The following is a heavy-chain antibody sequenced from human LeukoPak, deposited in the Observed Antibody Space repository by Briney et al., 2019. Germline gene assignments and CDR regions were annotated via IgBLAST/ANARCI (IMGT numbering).Heavy chain of an antibody. CDR3: AKDLGVRYFDWLIPGSDY. CDR2: ISYDGSNK. V-gene: IGHV3-30*18. J-gene: IGHJ4*02. Sequence: PGGSLRLSCAASGFTFSSYGMHWVRHAPGKGLEWVAVISYDGSNKYYADSVKGRFTISRDNSKNTLYLQMNSLRAEDTAVYYCAKDLGVRYFDWLIPGSDYWGQGTLVTVSS. CDR1: GFTFSSYG. D-gene: IGHD3-9*01.